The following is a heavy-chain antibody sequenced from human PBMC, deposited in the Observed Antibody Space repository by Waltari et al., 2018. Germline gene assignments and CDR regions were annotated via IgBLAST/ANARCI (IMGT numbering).Heavy chain of an antibody. J-gene: IGHJ6*03. V-gene: IGHV1-46*01. CDR3: ARESPDAVTYYYYYYYMDV. Sequence: QVQLVQSGAEVKKPGASVKVSCKASGYTFTSYYMHWVRQAPGQGLEWMGIINPSGGSTSYAQKFQGRVTMTRDTSTSTVYMELSSLRSEDTAVYYCARESPDAVTYYYYYYYMDVWGKGTTVTISS. D-gene: IGHD4-4*01. CDR1: GYTFTSYY. CDR2: INPSGGST.